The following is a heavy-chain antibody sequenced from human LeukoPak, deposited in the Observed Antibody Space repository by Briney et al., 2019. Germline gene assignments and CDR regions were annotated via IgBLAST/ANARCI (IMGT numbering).Heavy chain of an antibody. CDR2: IYPGDSDT. V-gene: IGHV5-51*01. J-gene: IGHJ4*02. Sequence: GEYRQISCKGSGYNFTSYWIGWVRQVPGKGLEWMGTIYPGDSDTRYSPSFQGQVTISADKSISTAYLQWSSLKASDTAMYYCARPHYYDSTGPPDYWGQGTLVTVSS. D-gene: IGHD3-22*01. CDR3: ARPHYYDSTGPPDY. CDR1: GYNFTSYW.